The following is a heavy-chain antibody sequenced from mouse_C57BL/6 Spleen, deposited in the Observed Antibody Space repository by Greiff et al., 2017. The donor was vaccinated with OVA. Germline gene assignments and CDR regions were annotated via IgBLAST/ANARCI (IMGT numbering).Heavy chain of an antibody. J-gene: IGHJ1*03. CDR1: GYTFTSYW. CDR2: IYPGNSDT. Sequence: EVHLVESGTVLARPGASVKMSCKTSGYTFTSYWMHWVKQRPGQGLEWIGAIYPGNSDTSYNQKFKGKAKLTAVTSASTAYMELSSLTNEDSAVYYCTRITTVVEEGYWYFDVWGTGTTVTVSS. CDR3: TRITTVVEEGYWYFDV. V-gene: IGHV1-5*01. D-gene: IGHD1-1*01.